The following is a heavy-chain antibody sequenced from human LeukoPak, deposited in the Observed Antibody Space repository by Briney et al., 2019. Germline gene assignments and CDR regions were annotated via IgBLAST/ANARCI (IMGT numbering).Heavy chain of an antibody. V-gene: IGHV4-30-2*01. CDR1: GGSISSGGYS. D-gene: IGHD2-15*01. J-gene: IGHJ6*02. CDR2: IYHSGST. Sequence: SETLSLTCTVSGGSISSGGYSWSWIRQPPGKGLEWIGYIYHSGSTYYNPSLKSRVTISVDRSKNQFSLKLSSVTAADTAVYYYARGSEAAAADVWGQGTTVTVSS. CDR3: ARGSEAAAADV.